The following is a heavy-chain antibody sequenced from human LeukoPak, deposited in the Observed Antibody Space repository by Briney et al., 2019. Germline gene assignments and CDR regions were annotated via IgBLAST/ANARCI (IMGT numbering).Heavy chain of an antibody. CDR3: AAGSSWYSASIEYFQH. D-gene: IGHD6-13*01. Sequence: SETLSLTCTVSGGSISSYYWSWIRQPPGKGLEWIGYIYYSGSTNYNPSLKSRVTISEDTSKNQFSLKLSSVTAADTAVYYCAAGSSWYSASIEYFQHWGQGTLVTVSS. J-gene: IGHJ1*01. V-gene: IGHV4-59*01. CDR2: IYYSGST. CDR1: GGSISSYY.